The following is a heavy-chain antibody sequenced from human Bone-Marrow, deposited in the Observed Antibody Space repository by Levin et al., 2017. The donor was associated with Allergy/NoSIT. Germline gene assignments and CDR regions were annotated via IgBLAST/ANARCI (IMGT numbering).Heavy chain of an antibody. D-gene: IGHD6-25*01. CDR1: GVSIDAYNW. J-gene: IGHJ5*02. Sequence: SETLSLTCDVSGVSIDAYNWWTWVRQPPGKGLQWIGEINQRGTATYNSSLKGRVLMSVDKSTNQFSLLVNSVTAADTAVYHCARINQASGFKNWFDPWGPGILVAVS. V-gene: IGHV4-4*02. CDR3: ARINQASGFKNWFDP. CDR2: INQRGTA.